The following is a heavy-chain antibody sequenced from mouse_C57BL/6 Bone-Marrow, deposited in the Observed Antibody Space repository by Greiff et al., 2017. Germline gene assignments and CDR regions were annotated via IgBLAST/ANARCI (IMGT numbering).Heavy chain of an antibody. V-gene: IGHV1-81*01. Sequence: QVQLKQSGAELARPGASVKLSCKASGYTFTSYGISWVKQRTGQGLEWIGVIYPRSGNTYYNEKFKGKATLTADKSSSTAYMELRSLTSEDSAVYFGARDSTGYYAMDYWGQGTSVTVSS. J-gene: IGHJ4*01. CDR3: ARDSTGYYAMDY. CDR1: GYTFTSYG. CDR2: IYPRSGNT. D-gene: IGHD3-2*02.